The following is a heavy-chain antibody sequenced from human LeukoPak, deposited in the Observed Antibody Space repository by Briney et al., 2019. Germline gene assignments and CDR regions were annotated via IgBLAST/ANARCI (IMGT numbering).Heavy chain of an antibody. Sequence: SETLSLTCTVSGGSISSGSYYWSWIRQPAGKGLEWIGRIYTSGSTNYNPSLKSRVTMSIDTSKNHFSLKLTSVTAADTATYYCARETSLAGFASGLGFNYWGQGILVTVSS. CDR2: IYTSGST. CDR3: ARETSLAGFASGLGFNY. D-gene: IGHD6-19*01. CDR1: GGSISSGSYY. V-gene: IGHV4-61*02. J-gene: IGHJ4*02.